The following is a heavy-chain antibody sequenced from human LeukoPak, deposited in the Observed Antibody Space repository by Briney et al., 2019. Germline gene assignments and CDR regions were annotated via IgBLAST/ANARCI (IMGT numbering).Heavy chain of an antibody. V-gene: IGHV3-7*03. D-gene: IGHD2-2*01. CDR1: GFTFSSYW. CDR2: IKQEGTEK. J-gene: IGHJ4*02. Sequence: GGSLRLSCAASGFTFSSYWMNWVRQAPGKGLEWVANIKQEGTEKLYVDSVKGRFTISRDNAKNSLYLQMNSLRAEDTAVYYCAKDFRVVVPAASGRRPFDYWGQGTLVTVSS. CDR3: AKDFRVVVPAASGRRPFDY.